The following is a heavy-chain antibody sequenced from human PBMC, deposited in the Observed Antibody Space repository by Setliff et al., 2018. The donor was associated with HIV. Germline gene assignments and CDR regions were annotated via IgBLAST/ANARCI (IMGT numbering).Heavy chain of an antibody. V-gene: IGHV3-7*01. D-gene: IGHD2-2*01. CDR1: AFSFNNYY. CDR2: INSDGTDK. Sequence: HPGGSLRLSCIASAFSFNNYYMNWVRQAPGKGLEWVANINSDGTDKYYVDSVRGRFTISRDNARNSLFLQMNSLRVEDTAVYYCARDTCDTPSCYAGPRFVYWGQGNLVTVSS. J-gene: IGHJ4*02. CDR3: ARDTCDTPSCYAGPRFVY.